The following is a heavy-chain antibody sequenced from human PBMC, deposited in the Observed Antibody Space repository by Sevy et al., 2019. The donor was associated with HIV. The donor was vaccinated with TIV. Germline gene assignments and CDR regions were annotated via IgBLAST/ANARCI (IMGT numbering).Heavy chain of an antibody. CDR2: ISFDGTDK. J-gene: IGHJ3*01. D-gene: IGHD3-10*01. Sequence: GGSLRLSCAASGFTFSSYPMHWVRQAPSKGLEWVSFISFDGTDKYYADSVKDRFTITRDNSKNTLFLQMNSLRAEDTAFYYCVRETTMLPRGAFDFWGQGTMVTVSS. V-gene: IGHV3-30-3*01. CDR1: GFTFSSYP. CDR3: VRETTMLPRGAFDF.